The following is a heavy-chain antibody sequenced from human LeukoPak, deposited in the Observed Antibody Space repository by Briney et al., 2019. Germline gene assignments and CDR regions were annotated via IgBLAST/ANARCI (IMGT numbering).Heavy chain of an antibody. Sequence: GGSLRLSCAASGFTFSTYAMTWVRQAPGKGLEWVSSISGSGGSTYYADSVKGRFTISRDNSKNTLYLQMNSLRVEDTAVYYCARDYKYAFDNWGQGTLVTVSS. J-gene: IGHJ4*02. CDR1: GFTFSTYA. D-gene: IGHD5-24*01. CDR3: ARDYKYAFDN. CDR2: ISGSGGST. V-gene: IGHV3-23*01.